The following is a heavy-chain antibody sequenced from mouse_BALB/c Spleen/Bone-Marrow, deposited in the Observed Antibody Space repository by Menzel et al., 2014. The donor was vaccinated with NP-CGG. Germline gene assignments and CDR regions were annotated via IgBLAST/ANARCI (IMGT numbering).Heavy chain of an antibody. CDR1: SYAFTSYN. CDR2: IDPYNGGT. V-gene: IGHV1S135*01. CDR3: AGENYGSSPAY. Sequence: LVESGPELVKPGASVKVSCKASSYAFTSYNMYWVKQSHGKSLEWIGYIDPYNGGTSYNQKFKGKATLTVDKSSSTAYMHLNSLTSEDSAVYYCAGENYGSSPAYWGQGTLVTVSA. J-gene: IGHJ3*01. D-gene: IGHD1-1*01.